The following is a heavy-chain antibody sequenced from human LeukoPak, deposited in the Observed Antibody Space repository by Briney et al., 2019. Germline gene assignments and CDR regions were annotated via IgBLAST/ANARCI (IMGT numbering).Heavy chain of an antibody. CDR2: INPNSGGT. CDR1: GYTLTELS. V-gene: IGHV1-2*02. CDR3: ARETSSGY. D-gene: IGHD6-6*01. Sequence: ASVKVSCKVSGYTLTELSMHWVRQAPGQGLEWMGWINPNSGGTNYAQKFQGRVTMTRDTSISTAYMELSRLRSDDTAVYYCARETSSGYWGQGTLVTVSS. J-gene: IGHJ4*02.